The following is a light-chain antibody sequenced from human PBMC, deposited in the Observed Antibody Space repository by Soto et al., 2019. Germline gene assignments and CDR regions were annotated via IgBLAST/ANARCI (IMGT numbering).Light chain of an antibody. CDR2: EGN. J-gene: IGLJ3*02. CDR1: GSAVGTYNL. V-gene: IGLV2-23*03. CDR3: CSYIATSAFVR. Sequence: QSALTQPASISGSPGQSITISCTGTGSAVGTYNLVSWYQQHPGKAPNLIIYEGNKRPSGVSRRFSGSKSANTASLTISGLQAEDEAEYYCCSYIATSAFVRFGGGTKLTVL.